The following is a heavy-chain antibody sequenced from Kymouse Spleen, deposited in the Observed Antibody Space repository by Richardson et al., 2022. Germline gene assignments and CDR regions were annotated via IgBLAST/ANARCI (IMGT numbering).Heavy chain of an antibody. V-gene: IGHV6-1*01. CDR1: GDSVSSNSAA. CDR2: TYYRSKWYN. CDR3: TLWFGELSLTTTTVWTS. D-gene: IGHD3-10*01. Sequence: QVQLQQSGPGLVKPSQTLSLTCAISGDSVSSNSAAWNWIRQSPSRGLEWLGRTYYRSKWYNDYAVSVKSRITINPDTSKNQFSLQLNSVTPEDTAVYYCTLWFGELSLTTTTVWTSGAKGPRSPSPQ. J-gene: IGHJ6*02.